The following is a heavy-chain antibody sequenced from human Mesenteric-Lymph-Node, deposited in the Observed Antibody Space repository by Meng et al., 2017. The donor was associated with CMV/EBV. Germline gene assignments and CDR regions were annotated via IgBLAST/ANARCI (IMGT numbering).Heavy chain of an antibody. Sequence: ETLSLTCTVSGGSVSSGSYYWSWIRQPPGKGLEWVANIKEDGSEKFYVDSVRGRFTISRDNSKNTLYLQMNSLRAEDTAVYYCARSRGYNWNYVDYWGQGTLVTVSS. D-gene: IGHD1-20*01. CDR1: GGSVSSGSYY. CDR2: IKEDGSEK. CDR3: ARSRGYNWNYVDY. V-gene: IGHV3-7*01. J-gene: IGHJ4*02.